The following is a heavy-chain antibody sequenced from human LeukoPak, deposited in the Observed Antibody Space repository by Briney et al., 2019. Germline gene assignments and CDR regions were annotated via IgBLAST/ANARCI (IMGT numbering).Heavy chain of an antibody. CDR1: GYRFTNYG. V-gene: IGHV1-3*01. D-gene: IGHD3-22*01. CDR2: INAGNGNT. J-gene: IGHJ4*02. Sequence: GASVKVSCKASGYRFTNYGVNWVRQTPGQGLEWMGWINAGNGNTKYSQKFQGRVTITRDTSASTAYMELGSLRSEDTAVYYCARGSSGYPRYFDHWGQGTQVTVSS. CDR3: ARGSSGYPRYFDH.